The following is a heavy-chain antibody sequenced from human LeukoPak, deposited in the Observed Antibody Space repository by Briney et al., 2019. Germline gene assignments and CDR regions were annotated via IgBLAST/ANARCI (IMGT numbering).Heavy chain of an antibody. CDR3: AGEQPSGGYVDY. D-gene: IGHD4-23*01. CDR1: GFTLSSYA. Sequence: GGSLRLSCAASGFTLSSYAMSWVRQGPGKGLEWVSAISVSGNTYHADSVKGRFTISRDSSKNTLYLQMNSLRAGDAAVYYCAGEQPSGGYVDYWGQGTLVTVSS. CDR2: ISVSGNT. V-gene: IGHV3-23*01. J-gene: IGHJ4*02.